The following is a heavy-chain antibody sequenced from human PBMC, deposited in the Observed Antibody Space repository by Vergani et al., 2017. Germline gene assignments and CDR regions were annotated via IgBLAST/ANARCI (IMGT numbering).Heavy chain of an antibody. Sequence: QVQLQESGPGLVKPSETLSLTCTVPGGSISSYYWSWIRQPPGKGLEWIGYIYYSGSTNYNPYPKSRVTISVDTSKNQSSLKQSSVTSADTAVEYFARGRIAVAGIALFDCWGEGTLVTVSS. CDR2: IYYSGST. D-gene: IGHD6-19*01. CDR1: GGSISSYY. V-gene: IGHV4-59*01. CDR3: ARGRIAVAGIALFDC. J-gene: IGHJ4*02.